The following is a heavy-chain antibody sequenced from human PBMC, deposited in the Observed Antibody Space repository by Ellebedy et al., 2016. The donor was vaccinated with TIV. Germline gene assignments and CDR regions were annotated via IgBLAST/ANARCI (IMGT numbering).Heavy chain of an antibody. Sequence: AASVKVSCKASGGTFSSYVISWVRQAPGQGLEWMGGIIPIFGAANYAQQFQGRVSITADDSTSTAYRELSGLRSEDTAVYFCARGESGGYAWDYWGQGTLVTVSS. CDR2: IIPIFGAA. D-gene: IGHD5-12*01. CDR1: GGTFSSYV. CDR3: ARGESGGYAWDY. V-gene: IGHV1-69*13. J-gene: IGHJ4*02.